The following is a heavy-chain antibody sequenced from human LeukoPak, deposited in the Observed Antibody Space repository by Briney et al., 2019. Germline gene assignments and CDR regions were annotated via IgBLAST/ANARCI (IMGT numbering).Heavy chain of an antibody. J-gene: IGHJ4*02. V-gene: IGHV3-23*01. Sequence: PGGSLRLSCAASGFAFSSSAMNWVRQAPGKGLERFSAISESARTTHYADSVRGRFTISRDSSKNTLYLQMNSLRAEDTAVYYCAKKGYDSTGYYFDFWGQGTLVTVSS. D-gene: IGHD3-22*01. CDR3: AKKGYDSTGYYFDF. CDR1: GFAFSSSA. CDR2: ISESARTT.